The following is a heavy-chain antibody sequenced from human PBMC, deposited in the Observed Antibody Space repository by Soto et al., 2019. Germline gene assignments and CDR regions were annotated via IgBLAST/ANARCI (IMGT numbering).Heavy chain of an antibody. CDR2: TYQSGSA. CDR3: ARDYYGMDV. J-gene: IGHJ6*02. CDR1: GGSISSGGYS. Sequence: SETLSLTCTVSGGSISSGGYSWTWIRQSPGKGLEWIGYTYQSGSAYYNPSLKSRVTISVDRSKNQFSLNLTSVTAADTAVYYCARDYYGMDVWGQGTTVTVSS. V-gene: IGHV4-30-2*06.